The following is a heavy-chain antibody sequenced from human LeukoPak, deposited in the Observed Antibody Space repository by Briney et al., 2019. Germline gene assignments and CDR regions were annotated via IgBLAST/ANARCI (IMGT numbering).Heavy chain of an antibody. CDR3: ARRYDFWSGYPPPLDC. CDR2: INPSRNT. V-gene: IGHV4-34*01. D-gene: IGHD3-3*01. J-gene: IGHJ4*02. Sequence: PSETLSLTCAVFGGSFSGYYWNWIRQPPGKGLEWIGQINPSRNTNYNPSLKSRVTISVDTSKKQFSLKLSSVTAADTAVYYCARRYDFWSGYPPPLDCWGQGTLVTVSS. CDR1: GGSFSGYY.